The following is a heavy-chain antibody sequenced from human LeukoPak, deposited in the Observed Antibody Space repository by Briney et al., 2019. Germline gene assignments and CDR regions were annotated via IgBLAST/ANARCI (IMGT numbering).Heavy chain of an antibody. CDR2: IWHTGST. D-gene: IGHD4-11*01. CDR3: ARAQKYSYDAFDI. CDR1: GYSINSGYY. Sequence: SETLSLTCTVSGYSINSGYYWGWIRQPPGKGLEWIGSIWHTGSTYYNPSLKSRVTISVDTSKNQFSLKLTSVTAADTAVYYCARAQKYSYDAFDIWGQGTMATVSS. J-gene: IGHJ3*02. V-gene: IGHV4-38-2*02.